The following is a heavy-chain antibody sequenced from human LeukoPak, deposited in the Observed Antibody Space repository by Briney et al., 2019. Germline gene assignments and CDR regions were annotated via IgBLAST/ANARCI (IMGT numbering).Heavy chain of an antibody. CDR2: INPSGGST. J-gene: IGHJ6*02. CDR1: GHTFTSYY. CDR3: ARDVSPYYYYYGMDV. Sequence: ASVKVSCKASGHTFTSYYMHWVRQAPGQGLEWMGIINPSGGSTSYAQKFQGRVTMTRDTSTSTVYMELSSLRSEDTAVYYCARDVSPYYYYYGMDVWGQGTTVTVSS. V-gene: IGHV1-46*01.